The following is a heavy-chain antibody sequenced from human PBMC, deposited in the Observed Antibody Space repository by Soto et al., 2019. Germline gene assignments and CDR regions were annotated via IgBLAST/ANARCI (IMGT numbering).Heavy chain of an antibody. D-gene: IGHD7-27*01. Sequence: QVQLQQWGAGLLKPSETLSLTCAVYGASFSGYYWTWIRQPPGKGLEWIGEINDSGYTNYNPSLESRVTLSKXTSKIQFSLTLTSVTAADTAVYYCARVVAALGPDYWGQGTLVTVSS. J-gene: IGHJ4*02. V-gene: IGHV4-34*01. CDR3: ARVVAALGPDY. CDR1: GASFSGYY. CDR2: INDSGYT.